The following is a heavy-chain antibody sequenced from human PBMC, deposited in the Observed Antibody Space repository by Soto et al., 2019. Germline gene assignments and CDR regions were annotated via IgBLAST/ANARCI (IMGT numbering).Heavy chain of an antibody. CDR2: MMAIFGTA. D-gene: IGHD3-22*01. CDR3: ARLANAPDYYYDTTGYCGGLFGF. V-gene: IGHV1-69*01. CDR1: GLSLSSYA. Sequence: SVKIDFNVPGLSLSSYAISLVRQAPGQVLECLGGMMAIFGTANYAQKFQGRATITSDESTSTAYMELSSLRSEDTAVYYCARLANAPDYYYDTTGYCGGLFGFWGERTLVTGYS. J-gene: IGHJ4*02.